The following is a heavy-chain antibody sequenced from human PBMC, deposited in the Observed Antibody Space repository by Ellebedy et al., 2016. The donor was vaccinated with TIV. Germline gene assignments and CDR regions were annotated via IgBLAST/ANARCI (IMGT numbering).Heavy chain of an antibody. CDR3: ARDQQLGYGSDF. V-gene: IGHV7-4-1*02. CDR1: GYTLSNHA. J-gene: IGHJ3*01. D-gene: IGHD7-27*01. CDR2: INTNTGIP. Sequence: AASVKVSCKTSGYTLSNHALHRVRQAPGQGLEWMGWINTNTGIPMYAREFTGRLVFSLDTSVSTAYLQISGLEAEDTAVYYCARDQQLGYGSDFWGQGTMVTVSS.